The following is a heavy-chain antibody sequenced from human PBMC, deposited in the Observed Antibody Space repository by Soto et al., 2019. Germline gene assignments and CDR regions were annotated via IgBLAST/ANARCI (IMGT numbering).Heavy chain of an antibody. CDR2: INHSGRV. V-gene: IGHV4-34*01. Sequence: SETLSLTCAVYGGSFSGHSWTWIRQSPGKGLEWIGDINHSGRVNYSPSLKSRVTISLDTSKNQFSLTLSAVTAADTAMYYCSTRAYDTNGYYRFDPWGQGTLVTSPQ. D-gene: IGHD3-22*01. CDR3: STRAYDTNGYYRFDP. CDR1: GGSFSGHS. J-gene: IGHJ5*01.